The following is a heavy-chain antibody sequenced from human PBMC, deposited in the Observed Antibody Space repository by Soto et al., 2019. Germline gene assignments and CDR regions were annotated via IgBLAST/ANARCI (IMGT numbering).Heavy chain of an antibody. D-gene: IGHD2-15*01. Sequence: ASVWVSSRASGGTFRGYAISWVRQAPGQGLEWMGGIIPIFGTANYAQKFQGRVTITADESTSTAYMELSSLRSEDTAVYYCARGGTVVTFDYWGQGTLVTVSS. CDR1: GGTFRGYA. CDR3: ARGGTVVTFDY. CDR2: IIPIFGTA. V-gene: IGHV1-69*13. J-gene: IGHJ4*02.